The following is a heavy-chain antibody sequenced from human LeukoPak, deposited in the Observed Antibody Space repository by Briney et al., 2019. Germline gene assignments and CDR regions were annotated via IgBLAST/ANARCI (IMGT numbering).Heavy chain of an antibody. CDR1: GFTFSRYW. J-gene: IGHJ4*02. CDR2: INSDGSST. Sequence: GGSLRLSCAASGFTFSRYWMHWVRQAPGKGLMWVSHINSDGSSTNYGDSVKGRFTISRDNAKNTLYLQMNSLRAEDTAVYYCTRDLGAAGDYWGQETLVTVSS. CDR3: TRDLGAAGDY. V-gene: IGHV3-74*01. D-gene: IGHD6-13*01.